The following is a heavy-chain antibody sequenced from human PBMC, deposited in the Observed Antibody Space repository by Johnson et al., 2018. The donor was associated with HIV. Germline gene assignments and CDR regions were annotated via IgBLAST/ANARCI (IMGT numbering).Heavy chain of an antibody. CDR2: ISYDGSNK. V-gene: IGHV3-30*18. D-gene: IGHD7-27*01. J-gene: IGHJ3*02. CDR1: GFTFSDYY. CDR3: AKDSANWGGAFDI. Sequence: QVQLVESGGGLVKPGGSLRLSCAASGFTFSDYYMSWIRQAPGKGLEWVAVISYDGSNKYYADSVRGRFTISRDTSKNTLYLQMNSLRAEDTAVYYCAKDSANWGGAFDIWGQGTMVTVSS.